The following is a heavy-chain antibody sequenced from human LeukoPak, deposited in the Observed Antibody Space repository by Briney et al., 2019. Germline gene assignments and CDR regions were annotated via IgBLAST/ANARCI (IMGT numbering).Heavy chain of an antibody. CDR1: GFTFTSST. D-gene: IGHD5-18*01. V-gene: IGHV1-58*02. Sequence: SVKVSCKASGFTFTSSTMQWVRQTRGQRLEWIGWIVVGSGNTNYAQKFQERVTITRDMSTSTAYMELSSLRSEDTAVYYCVADNWYSYGLFDPWGQGTLVTVSS. J-gene: IGHJ5*02. CDR2: IVVGSGNT. CDR3: VADNWYSYGLFDP.